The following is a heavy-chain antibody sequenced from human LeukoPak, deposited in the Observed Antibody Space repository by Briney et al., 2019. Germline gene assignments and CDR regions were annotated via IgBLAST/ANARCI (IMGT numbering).Heavy chain of an antibody. D-gene: IGHD3-22*01. Sequence: SETLSLTCTVSDYSISSGYYWGWIRQSPGKGLEWIGSIYHSGSTYYNPSLRSRITISVNTSKNQFSLKLSSVTAADTAVYYCAREGRPDSSGYYYHSWGQGTLVTVSS. CDR1: DYSISSGYY. CDR3: AREGRPDSSGYYYHS. CDR2: IYHSGST. V-gene: IGHV4-38-2*02. J-gene: IGHJ4*02.